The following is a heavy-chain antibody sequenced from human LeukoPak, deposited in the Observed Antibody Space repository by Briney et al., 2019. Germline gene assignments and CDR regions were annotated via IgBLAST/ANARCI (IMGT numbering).Heavy chain of an antibody. CDR3: AREPVTTQGEDY. D-gene: IGHD4-17*01. CDR2: ISAYNGNQ. Sequence: ASVNVSCKASVYTFTSYGISWVRQAPGPGLELMGWISAYNGNQNYAQKLQGRVTMTTDTYTSTAYMELRSLSSDDTAVYYCAREPVTTQGEDYWGQGTLVTVSS. CDR1: VYTFTSYG. V-gene: IGHV1-18*01. J-gene: IGHJ4*02.